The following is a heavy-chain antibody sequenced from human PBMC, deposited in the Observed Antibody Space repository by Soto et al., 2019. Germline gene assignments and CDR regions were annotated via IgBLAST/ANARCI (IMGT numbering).Heavy chain of an antibody. D-gene: IGHD3-16*01. J-gene: IGHJ4*02. CDR1: GYTFIRYG. CDR3: ARKRTSSPVDS. V-gene: IGHV1-18*01. CDR2: ISANNGNT. Sequence: QVQLVQSGGEVKKPGASVQVSCKASGYTFIRYGVSWGRQAPGQGLEWMGWISANNGNTHYAQKLQGRVTKTTETSTSTAYMELRSLRSDVTSVYYCARKRTSSPVDSWGQGALVIVSS.